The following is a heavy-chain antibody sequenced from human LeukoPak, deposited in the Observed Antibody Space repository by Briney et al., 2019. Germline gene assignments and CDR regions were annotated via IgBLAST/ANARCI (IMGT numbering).Heavy chain of an antibody. J-gene: IGHJ4*02. CDR3: ARDWGPSAATPFYFDY. CDR1: GGFISTGNYY. Sequence: SQTLSLTXTVSGGFISTGNYYWSWIRQPAGKGLEWLGRVHASGSTNYNPSLKSRVTISVDTSKNQFSLNLISATAADTAVYYRARDWGPSAATPFYFDYWGQGALVTVSS. D-gene: IGHD6-13*01. V-gene: IGHV4-61*02. CDR2: VHASGST.